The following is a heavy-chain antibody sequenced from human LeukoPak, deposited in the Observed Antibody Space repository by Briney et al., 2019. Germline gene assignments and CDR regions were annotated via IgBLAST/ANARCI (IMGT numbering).Heavy chain of an antibody. CDR2: IVVGSSDT. CDR1: GFAFSSSA. V-gene: IGHV1-58*02. CDR3: AAGSSYSLYYYYNMDV. Sequence: SVKVSCKASGFAFSSSAMQWMRQARGQRLEWIGWIVVGSSDTKYAQKFQERVTITRDVSTSTAYMELSSLRSEDTAVYYCAAGSSYSLYYYYNMDVWGKGTTVTVSS. J-gene: IGHJ6*03. D-gene: IGHD2-15*01.